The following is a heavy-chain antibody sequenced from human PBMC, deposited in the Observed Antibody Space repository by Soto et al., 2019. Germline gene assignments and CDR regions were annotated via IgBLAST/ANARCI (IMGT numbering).Heavy chain of an antibody. D-gene: IGHD5-18*01. CDR2: ITTSSSYI. Sequence: EVQLVESGGGLVKPGGSLRLSCAASGFSFSSYSMNWVRQAPGKGLEWVASITTSSSYIYYADSVKGRFTISRDNAKNSLYLQMDSLRVEDTAVYYCAKGGWIHLRGADYWGQGTLVTVSS. CDR1: GFSFSSYS. CDR3: AKGGWIHLRGADY. V-gene: IGHV3-21*01. J-gene: IGHJ4*02.